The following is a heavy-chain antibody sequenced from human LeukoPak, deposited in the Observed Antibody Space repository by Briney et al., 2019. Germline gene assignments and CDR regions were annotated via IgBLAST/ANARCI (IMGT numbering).Heavy chain of an antibody. CDR2: IYYSGST. CDR3: ARGDSSHDY. CDR1: GGSISSHY. V-gene: IGHV4-59*11. J-gene: IGHJ4*02. Sequence: PSETLSLTCTVSGGSISSHYWSWIRQPPGKGLEWIGYIYYSGSTNYNPSLKSRVTISVDTSKNQFSLKPSSVTAADTAVYYCARGDSSHDYWGQGTLVTVSS. D-gene: IGHD6-13*01.